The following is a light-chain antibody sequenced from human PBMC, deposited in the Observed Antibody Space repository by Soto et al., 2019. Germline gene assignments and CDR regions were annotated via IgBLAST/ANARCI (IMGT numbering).Light chain of an antibody. CDR2: DVS. J-gene: IGLJ1*01. Sequence: QSALTQPASVSGSPGQSITISCTGTSSDVGAYNYVSWYQQHPGKAPQLMIYDVSNRPSGVSNRFSGSKSGNTASLTISGLQAEDEADYYCSSYTSSYTHVFGTGTKVTVL. V-gene: IGLV2-14*01. CDR1: SSDVGAYNY. CDR3: SSYTSSYTHV.